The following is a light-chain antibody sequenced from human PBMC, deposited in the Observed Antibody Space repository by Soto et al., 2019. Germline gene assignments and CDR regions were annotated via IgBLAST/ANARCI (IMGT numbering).Light chain of an antibody. Sequence: EIVLTQSPGTLSLSPGERATLSCRASQRVSSNYLAWYQQKPGQAPRVLICGASSRATGIPDRFSGSGSGTYVTLTIRRLDPEDLAVYYCQQYASSPVTFGPGTKVDIK. V-gene: IGKV3-20*01. CDR1: QRVSSNY. J-gene: IGKJ3*01. CDR2: GAS. CDR3: QQYASSPVT.